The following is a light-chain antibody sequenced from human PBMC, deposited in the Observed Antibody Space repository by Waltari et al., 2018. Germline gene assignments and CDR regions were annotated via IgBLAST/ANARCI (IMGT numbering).Light chain of an antibody. J-gene: IGLJ2*01. V-gene: IGLV1-40*01. CDR3: QSYDSSLSGSV. Sequence: QSVLTQPPSVSGAPGQRVTISCTGSSSNIGAGYDGPWYQQLPGTAPKRLIYGNSNRPSGVPDRFSGSKSGTSASLAITGLQAEDEADYYCQSYDSSLSGSVFGGGTKLTVL. CDR1: SSNIGAGYD. CDR2: GNS.